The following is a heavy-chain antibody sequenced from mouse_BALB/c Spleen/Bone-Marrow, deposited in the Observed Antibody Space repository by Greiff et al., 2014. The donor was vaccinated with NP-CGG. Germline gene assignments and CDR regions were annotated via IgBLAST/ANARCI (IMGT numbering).Heavy chain of an antibody. CDR1: GFTFSDYY. CDR2: ISDGGSYT. J-gene: IGHJ3*01. D-gene: IGHD2-1*01. Sequence: EVKLVESGGGLVKPGGSLKLSCAASGFTFSDYYMYWVHQTPEKRLEWVATISDGGSYTYYPDSVKGRFTISRDNAKNNLYLQMSSLKSEDTAMYYCARDGNYAYWGQGTLVTVSA. CDR3: ARDGNYAY. V-gene: IGHV5-4*02.